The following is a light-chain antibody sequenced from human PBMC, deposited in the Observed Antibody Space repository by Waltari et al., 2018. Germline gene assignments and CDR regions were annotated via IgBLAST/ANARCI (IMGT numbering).Light chain of an antibody. CDR3: QQYDNWTPYT. Sequence: EIMMTQAPATLSVSPGERATLSCRASQSVSINLAWYQQKPGQAPRLLIYGASTRATGIPARFSGTGSGTEFSLTISSLQSEDVAVYYCQQYDNWTPYTFGQGTNLEIK. CDR1: QSVSIN. V-gene: IGKV3-15*01. J-gene: IGKJ2*01. CDR2: GAS.